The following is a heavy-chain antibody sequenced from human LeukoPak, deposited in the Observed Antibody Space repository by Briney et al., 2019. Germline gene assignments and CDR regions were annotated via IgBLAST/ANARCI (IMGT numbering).Heavy chain of an antibody. D-gene: IGHD3-10*01. CDR3: AKDKLWFGELYYYYYMDV. V-gene: IGHV3-30*02. CDR2: IRYDGSNK. Sequence: GGSLRLSCAASGFTFSSYGMHWVRQAPGKGLEWVAFIRYDGSNKYYADSVKGRFTISRDNSKNTLYLQMNSLRAEDTAVYYCAKDKLWFGELYYYYYMDVWGKGTTVTVSS. J-gene: IGHJ6*03. CDR1: GFTFSSYG.